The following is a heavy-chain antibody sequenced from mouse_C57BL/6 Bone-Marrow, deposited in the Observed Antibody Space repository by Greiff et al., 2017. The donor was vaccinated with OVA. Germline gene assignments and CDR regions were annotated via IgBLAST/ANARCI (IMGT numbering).Heavy chain of an antibody. Sequence: VQLKESGPELVKPGASVKISCKASGYAFSSSWMNWVKQRPGKGLEWIGRIYPGDGDTNYNGKFKGKATLTADKSSSTAYMQLSSLTSEDSAVYFCARDATVVAHWYFDVWGTGTTVTVSS. V-gene: IGHV1-82*01. D-gene: IGHD1-1*01. CDR3: ARDATVVAHWYFDV. CDR1: GYAFSSSW. CDR2: IYPGDGDT. J-gene: IGHJ1*03.